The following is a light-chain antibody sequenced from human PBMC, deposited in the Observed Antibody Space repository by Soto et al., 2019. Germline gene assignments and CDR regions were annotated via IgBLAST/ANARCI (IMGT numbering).Light chain of an antibody. Sequence: DIQMTQSPSSLSASVGDRVTITCRASQGISNYLAWYQQKPGRVPKLLIYATSTLQSGVPSRFSGSGSGTDFTLTISSLQPEDVATYYCQKYKSAPPLTFGGGTNVEIK. CDR1: QGISNY. V-gene: IGKV1-27*01. CDR3: QKYKSAPPLT. J-gene: IGKJ4*01. CDR2: ATS.